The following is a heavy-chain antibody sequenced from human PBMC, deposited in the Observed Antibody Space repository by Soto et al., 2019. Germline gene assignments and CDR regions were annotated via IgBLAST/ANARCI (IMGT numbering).Heavy chain of an antibody. CDR1: GFTFRNSA. J-gene: IGHJ4*02. V-gene: IGHV3-23*01. CDR3: XXXARYDITVTRGYFDY. D-gene: IGHD4-17*01. Sequence: GGSLRLSCAASGFTFRNSAMSWVRQAPGKGLEWVSSISGGAGSTYYADSVKGRFTIXXXXXXXXXXXXXXXXXXEDXXXXXXXXXARYDITVTRGYFDYWGQGTLVTVSS. CDR2: ISGGAGST.